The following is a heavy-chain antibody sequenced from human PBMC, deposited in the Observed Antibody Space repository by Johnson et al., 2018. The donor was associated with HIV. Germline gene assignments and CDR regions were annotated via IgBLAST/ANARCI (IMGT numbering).Heavy chain of an antibody. Sequence: LLVESGGGWVKPGGSLRLSCAASRFTFSDYYMTWIRQAPGKGLEWVAVISYDGSNKYYVDSVKGRFTIYRDNAKNSLYLQMNSLRAEDTAVYYCARWVDTTFDIWGQGTMVTVSS. CDR2: ISYDGSNK. CDR1: RFTFSDYY. V-gene: IGHV3-30*03. CDR3: ARWVDTTFDI. D-gene: IGHD5-18*01. J-gene: IGHJ3*02.